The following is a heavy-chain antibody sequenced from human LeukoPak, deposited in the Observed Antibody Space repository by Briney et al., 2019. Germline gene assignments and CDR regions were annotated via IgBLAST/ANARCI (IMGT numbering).Heavy chain of an antibody. CDR1: GFTFSNYA. CDR2: ISDSGGAT. J-gene: IGHJ4*02. CDR3: AKVGVGWVAFEF. Sequence: GGSLRLSCVASGFTFSNYAMTWVRQAPGKGREWVSGISDSGGATYYAGSVKGRFTISRDNSKKTLYLQMNSLRAEDTAVYYCAKVGVGWVAFEFWGQGTLVTVSS. V-gene: IGHV3-23*01. D-gene: IGHD3-16*01.